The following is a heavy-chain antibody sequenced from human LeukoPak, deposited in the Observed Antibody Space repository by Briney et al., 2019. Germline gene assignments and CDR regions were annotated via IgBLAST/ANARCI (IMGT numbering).Heavy chain of an antibody. Sequence: ASVKVSCKASGYTFTSYAMHWVRQAPGQRLEWMGWSNAGNGNTKYSQKFQGRVTITRDTSASTAYMELSSLRSEDTAVYYCARDLMVRGDEDYWGQGTLVTVSS. CDR3: ARDLMVRGDEDY. V-gene: IGHV1-3*01. J-gene: IGHJ4*02. CDR2: SNAGNGNT. CDR1: GYTFTSYA. D-gene: IGHD3-10*01.